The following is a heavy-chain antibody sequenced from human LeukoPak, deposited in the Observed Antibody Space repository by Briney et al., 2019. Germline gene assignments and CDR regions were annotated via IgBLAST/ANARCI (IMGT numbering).Heavy chain of an antibody. Sequence: PSETLSLTCSVSGGSISSSIYYWGWIRQPPGKGLEWIGSIYYSGSTYYNPSLKSRVTISVDTSKNQFSLKLSSVTAADTAVYYCARPGIAAAGGGYFDYWGQGTLVTVSS. CDR2: IYYSGST. CDR3: ARPGIAAAGGGYFDY. CDR1: GGSISSSIYY. D-gene: IGHD6-13*01. J-gene: IGHJ4*02. V-gene: IGHV4-39*01.